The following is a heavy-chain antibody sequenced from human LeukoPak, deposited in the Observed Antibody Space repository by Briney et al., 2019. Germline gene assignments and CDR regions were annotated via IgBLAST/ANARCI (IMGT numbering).Heavy chain of an antibody. Sequence: PGGSLRLSCAASGFSVSNNYMSWVRQAPGKGLEWVSVIYSGGSTFYADSVKGRFTISRDNSNNTLYLQMNSLRAEDTAVYYCASDSYYPEYFQYWGQGTLVTVSS. CDR3: ASDSYYPEYFQY. CDR1: GFSVSNNY. CDR2: IYSGGST. V-gene: IGHV3-66*01. J-gene: IGHJ1*01. D-gene: IGHD1-26*01.